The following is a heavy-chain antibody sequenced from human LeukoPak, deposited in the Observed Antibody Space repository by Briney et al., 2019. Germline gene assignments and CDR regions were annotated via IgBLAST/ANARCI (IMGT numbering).Heavy chain of an antibody. CDR3: AMARSRVAGLRYFHH. V-gene: IGHV5-10-1*01. CDR1: GYSFTSYW. Sequence: GESLKISCKGSGYSFTSYWISWVRQMPGKGLEWMGRIDPSDSYTNYSPSFQGHVTISADKSISTAYLQWSSLEASDTAMYYCAMARSRVAGLRYFHHWGQGTLVTASS. CDR2: IDPSDSYT. D-gene: IGHD6-19*01. J-gene: IGHJ1*01.